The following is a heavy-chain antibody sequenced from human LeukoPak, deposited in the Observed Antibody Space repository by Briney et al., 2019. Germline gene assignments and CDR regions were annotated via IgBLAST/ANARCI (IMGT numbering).Heavy chain of an antibody. CDR3: ARGGRDHLYYYYMDV. CDR2: ISSSGSTI. J-gene: IGHJ6*03. V-gene: IGHV3-11*04. CDR1: GFTFSDYY. Sequence: GGSLRLSCAASGFTFSDYYMSWIRQAPGKGLEWVSCISSSGSTIYYADSVKGRFTISRDNAKNSLYLQMNSLRAEDTAVYYCARGGRDHLYYYYMDVWGKGTTVTVSS. D-gene: IGHD3-10*01.